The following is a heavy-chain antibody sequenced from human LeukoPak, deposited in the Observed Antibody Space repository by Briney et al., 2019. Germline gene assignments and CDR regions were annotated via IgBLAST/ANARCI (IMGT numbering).Heavy chain of an antibody. CDR3: ARDPRGYDILTGYYDYYYYYGMDV. Sequence: PGGSLRLSCAASGFTLSSYEMNWVRQAPGKGLEWVSYISSSGSTIYYADSVKGRFTISRDNAKNSLYLQMNSLRAEDTAVYYCARDPRGYDILTGYYDYYYYYGMDVWGKGTTVTVSS. CDR2: ISSSGSTI. J-gene: IGHJ6*04. D-gene: IGHD3-9*01. CDR1: GFTLSSYE. V-gene: IGHV3-48*03.